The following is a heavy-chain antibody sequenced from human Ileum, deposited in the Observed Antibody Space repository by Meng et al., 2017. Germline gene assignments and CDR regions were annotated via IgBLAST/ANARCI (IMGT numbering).Heavy chain of an antibody. CDR2: LSPNSGDT. CDR1: GYTFIDYY. Sequence: ASVKVSCKASGYTFIDYYMHWVRQAPGQGPEWMGWLSPNSGDTNYAQKFRGRVTMTRDTSISTIYLDLSSLTSDDTAVYYCARATLTTSYSFDFWGQGKRVNVSS. V-gene: IGHV1-2*02. CDR3: ARATLTTSYSFDF. D-gene: IGHD4-11*01. J-gene: IGHJ4*01.